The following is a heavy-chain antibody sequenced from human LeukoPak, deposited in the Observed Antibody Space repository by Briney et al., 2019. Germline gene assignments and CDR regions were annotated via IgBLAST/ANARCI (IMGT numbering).Heavy chain of an antibody. V-gene: IGHV3-30*18. CDR3: AKDLDIVAASGHYYGMDV. Sequence: GGSLRLSCVASGSTFRSYGIHWVRQAPGKGLEWVAVISSDESNKSYADSVKGRFTISRDNSENTLYLQMNSLRPEDTAVYYCAKDLDIVAASGHYYGMDVWGQGTTVTVSS. CDR1: GSTFRSYG. CDR2: ISSDESNK. D-gene: IGHD5-12*01. J-gene: IGHJ6*02.